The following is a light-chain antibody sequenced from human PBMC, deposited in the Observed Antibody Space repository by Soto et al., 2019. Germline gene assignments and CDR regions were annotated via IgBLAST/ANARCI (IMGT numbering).Light chain of an antibody. CDR1: QSVSSTY. V-gene: IGKV3-20*01. CDR3: QQYGTSPTTYT. CDR2: AAS. J-gene: IGKJ2*01. Sequence: EIVLTQSPATLSLSPGERATRSCRTSQSVSSTYLAWYQQKPGQAPRLLIYAASTRATGIPDRFSGSGSGTDFTLTISRLEPEDFAVYYCQQYGTSPTTYTFGQGTKLEIK.